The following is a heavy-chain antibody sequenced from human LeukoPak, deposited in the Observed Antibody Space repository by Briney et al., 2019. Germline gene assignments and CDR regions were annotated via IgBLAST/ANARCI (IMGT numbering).Heavy chain of an antibody. CDR1: GGSISSHY. J-gene: IGHJ4*02. CDR2: IYYSGSI. V-gene: IGHV4-59*11. D-gene: IGHD3-3*01. Sequence: PSETLSLTCTVSGGSISSHYWSWIRQPPGKGLEWIGYIYYSGSINYNPSLKSRVTISVDTSKNQFSLKLSSVTAADTAVYYCARTYYDFWSAQGYFDYWGQGTLVTVSS. CDR3: ARTYYDFWSAQGYFDY.